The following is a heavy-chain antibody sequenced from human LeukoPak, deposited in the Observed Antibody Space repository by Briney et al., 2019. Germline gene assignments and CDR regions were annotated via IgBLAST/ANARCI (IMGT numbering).Heavy chain of an antibody. Sequence: WETLSLTCTVSGGSISSYYWSWIRQPPGKGLEWIGYIYYSGSTNYNPSLKSRVTILVDTSKNQFSLKLISVTAADTAVYYCARAGFVVGATRSDYWGQGTLVTVSS. V-gene: IGHV4-59*01. J-gene: IGHJ4*02. D-gene: IGHD1-26*01. CDR1: GGSISSYY. CDR3: ARAGFVVGATRSDY. CDR2: IYYSGST.